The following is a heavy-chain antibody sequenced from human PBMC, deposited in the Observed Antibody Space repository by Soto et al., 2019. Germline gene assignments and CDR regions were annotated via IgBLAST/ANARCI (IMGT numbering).Heavy chain of an antibody. CDR2: ISYDGSSK. CDR1: GFTFSSYA. D-gene: IGHD3-22*01. J-gene: IGHJ4*02. Sequence: GGSLRLSCAASGFTFSSYAMHWVRQAPGKGLEWVAVISYDGSSKYYADSVKGRFTISRDNSKNTLYLQMNSLRAEDTAVYYCSRVLGTYTSRYYYRIFRYRGPGTLVTVFS. V-gene: IGHV3-30-3*01. CDR3: SRVLGTYTSRYYYRIFRY.